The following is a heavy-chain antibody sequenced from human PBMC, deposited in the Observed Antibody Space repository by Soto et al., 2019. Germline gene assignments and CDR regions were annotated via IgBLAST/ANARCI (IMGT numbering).Heavy chain of an antibody. J-gene: IGHJ5*02. CDR1: GYTFTSYF. CDR2: ISAYNGNT. Sequence: ASVKGSCNASGYTFTSYFISWVRQAPGQGLEWMGWISAYNGNTNYAQKLQGRVTMTTDTSTSTAYMELRSLRSDDTAVYYCARGALWFGEFPNLNWLDPWGQGTLVTVSS. D-gene: IGHD3-10*01. CDR3: ARGALWFGEFPNLNWLDP. V-gene: IGHV1-18*01.